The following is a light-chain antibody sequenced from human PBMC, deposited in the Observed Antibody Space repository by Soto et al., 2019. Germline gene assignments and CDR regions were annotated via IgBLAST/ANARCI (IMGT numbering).Light chain of an antibody. CDR1: SSDVGDYNY. CDR3: SSYAGSNNYVV. J-gene: IGLJ2*01. CDR2: DVN. Sequence: QSALTQPPSASGSPGQSVTISCTGTSSDVGDYNYVSWYQQHPGKAPKLMIYDVNTRPSGVPDRFSGSKSGNTASLTVSGLQAEDEADYYCSSYAGSNNYVVFGGGTKLTVL. V-gene: IGLV2-8*01.